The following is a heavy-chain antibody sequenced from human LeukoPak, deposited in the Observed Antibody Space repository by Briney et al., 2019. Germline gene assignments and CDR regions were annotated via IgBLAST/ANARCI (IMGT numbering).Heavy chain of an antibody. CDR1: GFTFSSYA. D-gene: IGHD1-26*01. V-gene: IGHV3-30*04. CDR3: SKDRSKGSYGDDFDF. CDR2: ISYDGSNK. Sequence: GGSLRLSCAASGFTFSSYAMHWVRPAPGRGLEWVAVISYDGSNKYYADSVKGRFTISRDNSKNTLYLQMNSLRPEDTAVYYCSKDRSKGSYGDDFDFWGQGTLVTVSS. J-gene: IGHJ4*02.